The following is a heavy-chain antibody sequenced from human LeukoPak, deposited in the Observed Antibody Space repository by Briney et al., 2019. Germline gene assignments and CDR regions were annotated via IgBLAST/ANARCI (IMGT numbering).Heavy chain of an antibody. V-gene: IGHV1-2*02. CDR3: ALWDYYAMDV. CDR2: INPNSGGT. J-gene: IGHJ6*02. CDR1: GYTFTDYY. Sequence: GASVKLSCKASGYTFTDYYVHWARQAPGQGLEWMGWINPNSGGTKYAQKFQGRVTMTRDTSITTAYMELSRLRSDDMAVYYCALWDYYAMDVWGQGTTVTVSS. D-gene: IGHD3-16*01.